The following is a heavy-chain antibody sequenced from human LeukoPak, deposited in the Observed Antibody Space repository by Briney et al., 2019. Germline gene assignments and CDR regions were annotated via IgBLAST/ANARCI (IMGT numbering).Heavy chain of an antibody. Sequence: GGSLRLSCTASGFTFGDYALTWCRQAPGKGLEWVGFIRSKAHGRTTEYAASVKGRFTISRDDSKNTLYLQMNSLRAEDTAVYYCARGPSGYHNTGGQGTLVTVSS. V-gene: IGHV3-49*03. D-gene: IGHD5-12*01. CDR2: IRSKAHGRTT. CDR3: ARGPSGYHNT. J-gene: IGHJ4*02. CDR1: GFTFGDYA.